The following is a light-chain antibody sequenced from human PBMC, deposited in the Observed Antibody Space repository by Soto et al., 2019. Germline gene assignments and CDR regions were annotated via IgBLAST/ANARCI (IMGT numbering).Light chain of an antibody. J-gene: IGLJ3*02. CDR2: DNN. CDR3: GTWDTSLSAVV. CDR1: SSNIGNNY. Sequence: QSVLTQPPSVSAAPGQKVTISCSGSSSNIGNNYVSWYQQIPGTAPKLLISDNNKRPSGIPDRFSGSKSGTSATLGITGLQTGDEADYYCGTWDTSLSAVVFGGGTKLTV. V-gene: IGLV1-51*01.